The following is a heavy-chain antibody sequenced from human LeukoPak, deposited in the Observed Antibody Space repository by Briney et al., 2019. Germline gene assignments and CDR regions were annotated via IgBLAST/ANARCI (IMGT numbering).Heavy chain of an antibody. CDR2: INPSGGRT. J-gene: IGHJ3*02. CDR1: GYTFTTYY. CDR3: ATVGNHDAFDI. V-gene: IGHV1-46*01. D-gene: IGHD3-10*01. Sequence: ASVKVSCKASGYTFTTYYIHWVRQAPGQGLEWMGIINPSGGRTSYAQKFQGRVTMTRDMSTSTVYMELSSLRSDDTAAYYCATVGNHDAFDIWGQGTMVTVSS.